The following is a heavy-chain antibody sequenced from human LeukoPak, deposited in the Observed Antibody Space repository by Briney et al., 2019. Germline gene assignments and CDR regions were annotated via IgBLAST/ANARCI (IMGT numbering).Heavy chain of an antibody. CDR3: ARDLTTLTY. Sequence: GGSLRLSCAASGFTFSDYFMNWVRQAPGKGLEWVSSISNGSDRIYYADSVQGRSTISRDNAKNLVYLQMEGLRVGDTAAYFCARDLTTLTYWGQGTLVTVSS. CDR2: ISNGSDRI. D-gene: IGHD4-11*01. J-gene: IGHJ4*02. V-gene: IGHV3-21*06. CDR1: GFTFSDYF.